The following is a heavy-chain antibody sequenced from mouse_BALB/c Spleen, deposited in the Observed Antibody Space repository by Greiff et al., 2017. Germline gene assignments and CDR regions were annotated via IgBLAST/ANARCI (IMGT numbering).Heavy chain of an antibody. CDR1: GFSLTSYG. CDR3: KMITTGYAMDY. CDR2: IWGDGST. Sequence: QVQLQQSGPGLVAPSQSLSITCTVSGFSLTSYGVSWVRQPPGKGLEWLGVIWGDGSTNYHSALISRLSISKDNSKSQVFLKLNSLQTDDTATYYCKMITTGYAMDYWGQGTSVTVSS. J-gene: IGHJ4*01. D-gene: IGHD2-4*01. V-gene: IGHV2-3*01.